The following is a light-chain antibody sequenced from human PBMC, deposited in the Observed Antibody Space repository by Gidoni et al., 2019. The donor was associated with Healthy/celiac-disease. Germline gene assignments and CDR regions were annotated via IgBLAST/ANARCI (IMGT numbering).Light chain of an antibody. CDR1: KLGNKY. CDR3: QAWDSSTAV. J-gene: IGLJ2*01. CDR2: EDR. Sequence: SYELTQPPSVSVSPGQTATITCSGDKLGNKYACWYQQKPGQSPVVVIYEDRKRPSGFPERFSGSNSGNTATLTISGTQATDEAEYYCQAWDSSTAVFGGGTKLTVL. V-gene: IGLV3-1*01.